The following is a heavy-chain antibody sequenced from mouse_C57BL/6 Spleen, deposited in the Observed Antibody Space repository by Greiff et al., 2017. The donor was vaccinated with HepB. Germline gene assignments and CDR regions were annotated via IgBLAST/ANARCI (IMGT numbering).Heavy chain of an antibody. J-gene: IGHJ2*01. Sequence: EVQLQQSGPELVKPGASVKISCKASGYSFTDYNMNWVKQSNGKSLEWIGVINPNYGTTNYNEKFKSKATLTVDTSSSTAYMQLSSLTSEDSAVYYCARNWDYFDYWGQGTTLTVSS. D-gene: IGHD4-1*01. CDR1: GYSFTDYN. CDR3: ARNWDYFDY. CDR2: INPNYGTT. V-gene: IGHV1-39*01.